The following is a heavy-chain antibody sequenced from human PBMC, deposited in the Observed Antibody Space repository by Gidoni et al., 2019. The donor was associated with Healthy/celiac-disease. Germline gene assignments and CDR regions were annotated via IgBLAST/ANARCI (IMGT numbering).Heavy chain of an antibody. CDR3: GSAVVPAEEYYFDY. Sequence: EVQPLASGGGVVVPGGSLRLSCAAPGFTFSSYAMSWVRQAPGKGLEWVSAISGSGGSTYYADSVKGRFTISRDNSKNTLYLQMNSLRAEDTAVYYCGSAVVPAEEYYFDYWGQGTLVTVSS. V-gene: IGHV3-23*01. D-gene: IGHD2-2*01. CDR2: ISGSGGST. CDR1: GFTFSSYA. J-gene: IGHJ4*02.